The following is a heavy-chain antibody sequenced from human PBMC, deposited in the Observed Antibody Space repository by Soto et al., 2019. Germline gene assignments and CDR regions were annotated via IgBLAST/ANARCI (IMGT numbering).Heavy chain of an antibody. J-gene: IGHJ6*02. CDR3: ARDYYYYGMDV. CDR2: IYYSGST. Sequence: PSETLALTCTVSGGSLSRTSYYCAWIRQPPGKGLEWIGIIYYSGSTYYNPSLQSRVTISVDTSNNHFSMKLSSATAADTAVYYCARDYYYYGMDVWGQGTTVT. CDR1: GGSLSRTSYY. V-gene: IGHV4-39*02.